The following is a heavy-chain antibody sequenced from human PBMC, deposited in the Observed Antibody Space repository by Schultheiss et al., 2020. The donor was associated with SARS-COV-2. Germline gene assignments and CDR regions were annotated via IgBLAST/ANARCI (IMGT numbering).Heavy chain of an antibody. CDR1: GYTFTSYY. CDR3: ARDYYDSSGYYYYYGMDV. D-gene: IGHD3-22*01. V-gene: IGHV1-18*04. Sequence: ASVKVSCKASGYTFTSYYMHWVRQAPGQGLEWMGWISAYNGRTIYAQKFQGRVTMTTDTSTSTAYMEMRSLRSDDTAIYYCARDYYDSSGYYYYYGMDVWGQGTTVTVSS. CDR2: ISAYNGRT. J-gene: IGHJ6*02.